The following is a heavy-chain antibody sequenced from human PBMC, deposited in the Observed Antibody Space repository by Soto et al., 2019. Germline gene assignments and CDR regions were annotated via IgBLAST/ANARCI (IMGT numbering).Heavy chain of an antibody. J-gene: IGHJ5*02. D-gene: IGHD2-2*01. V-gene: IGHV4-34*01. CDR1: GGSFSGYY. CDR3: ARTIVVPAATNWFDP. Sequence: SETLSLTCAVYGGSFSGYYWSWIRQPPGKGLEWIGEIYHSGSTNYNPSLKSRVTISVDKSKNQFSLKLSSVTAADTAVYYCARTIVVPAATNWFDPWGQGTLVTV. CDR2: IYHSGST.